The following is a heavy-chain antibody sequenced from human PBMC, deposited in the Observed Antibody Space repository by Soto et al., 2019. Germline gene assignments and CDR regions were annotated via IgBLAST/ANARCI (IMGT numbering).Heavy chain of an antibody. J-gene: IGHJ6*02. V-gene: IGHV1-58*01. CDR3: VADRFGSIVGARVYYYYGMDV. Sequence: QMQLVQSGPEVKKPGTSVKVSCKASGFTFTSSAVQWVRQARGQRLEWIGWIVVGSGNTNYAQKFQERVTITRDMSTSTAYMELSSLRSEDTAVYYCVADRFGSIVGARVYYYYGMDVWGQGTTVTVSS. CDR1: GFTFTSSA. CDR2: IVVGSGNT. D-gene: IGHD1-26*01.